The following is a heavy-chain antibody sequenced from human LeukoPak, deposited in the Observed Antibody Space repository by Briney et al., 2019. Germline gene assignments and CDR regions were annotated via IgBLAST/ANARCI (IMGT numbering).Heavy chain of an antibody. CDR2: IYYSGST. D-gene: IGHD3-10*01. CDR1: GGSISSYY. J-gene: IGHJ4*02. Sequence: SETLSLTCTVSGGSISSYYWSWIRQPPGKGLEWIGYIYYSGSTNYNPSLKNRVTISVDTSKNQFSLKLSSVTAADTAVYYCARDKGLWFGGLSGAFDYWGQGTLVTVSS. V-gene: IGHV4-59*01. CDR3: ARDKGLWFGGLSGAFDY.